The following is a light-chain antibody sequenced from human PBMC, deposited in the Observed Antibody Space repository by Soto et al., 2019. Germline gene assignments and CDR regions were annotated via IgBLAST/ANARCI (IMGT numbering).Light chain of an antibody. CDR1: QSVSSSY. CDR3: QRYNDWPPWT. CDR2: GAS. V-gene: IGKV3-20*01. Sequence: EIVLTQSPGTLSLSPGEGATLSCRASQSVSSSYLAWYQQKPGQAPRLLIYGASSRATGIPDRFSGSGSGTDFTLTISRLEPEDLAVYYCQRYNDWPPWTFGQGTKVEIK. J-gene: IGKJ1*01.